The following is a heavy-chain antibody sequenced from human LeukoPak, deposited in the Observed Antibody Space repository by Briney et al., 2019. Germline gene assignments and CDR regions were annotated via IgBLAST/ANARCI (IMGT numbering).Heavy chain of an antibody. V-gene: IGHV3-74*01. CDR1: RFTFSSYW. CDR2: INSDGSST. Sequence: PGGSLRLSCAASRFTFSSYWMHWVRQAPGKGLVWVSRINSDGSSTTYADSVKGRFTISRDNAKNTLYLQMNSLRAEDTAVYYCVRTIGSKNAFDIWGQGTMVTVSS. D-gene: IGHD1-26*01. J-gene: IGHJ3*02. CDR3: VRTIGSKNAFDI.